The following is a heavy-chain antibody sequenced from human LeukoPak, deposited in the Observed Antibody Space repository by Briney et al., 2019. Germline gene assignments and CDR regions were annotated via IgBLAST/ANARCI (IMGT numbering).Heavy chain of an antibody. D-gene: IGHD6-6*01. V-gene: IGHV4-34*01. CDR1: GGSFSGYY. J-gene: IGHJ5*02. Sequence: SETLSLTCAVYGGSFSGYYWSWIRQPPGKGLEWIGEINHSGSTNYNPSLKSRVTISVDTSKNQFSLKLSSVTAADTAVYYCARHAWTAARRDNNWFDPWGQGTLVTVSS. CDR2: INHSGST. CDR3: ARHAWTAARRDNNWFDP.